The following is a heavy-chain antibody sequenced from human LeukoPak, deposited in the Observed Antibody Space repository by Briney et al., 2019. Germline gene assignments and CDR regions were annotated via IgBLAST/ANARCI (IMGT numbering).Heavy chain of an antibody. Sequence: GGSLRLSCAASEFSVGSNYMTWVRQAPGKGLEWVSLIYSGGSTYYADSVWGRFTISRDNSKNTLYLQMNSLRAEDTAVYYCAKGVANPLGYWGQGTLVTVSS. J-gene: IGHJ4*02. V-gene: IGHV3-66*01. D-gene: IGHD4/OR15-4a*01. CDR1: EFSVGSNY. CDR2: IYSGGST. CDR3: AKGVANPLGY.